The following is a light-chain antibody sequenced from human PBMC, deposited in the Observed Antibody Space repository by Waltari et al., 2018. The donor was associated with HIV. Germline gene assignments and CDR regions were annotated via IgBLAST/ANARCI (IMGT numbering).Light chain of an antibody. CDR1: QTSSSTY. J-gene: IGKJ1*01. V-gene: IGKV3-20*01. CDR3: QQYIGSPRT. Sequence: EIALTQSPGTLSLSPGERATLSCRASQTSSSTYLAWYQQKPGQAPRLLISGASSRATGIPDRFSGSGSGTDFTLTISSLEPEDCAVYYCQQYIGSPRTFGQGTKVELK. CDR2: GAS.